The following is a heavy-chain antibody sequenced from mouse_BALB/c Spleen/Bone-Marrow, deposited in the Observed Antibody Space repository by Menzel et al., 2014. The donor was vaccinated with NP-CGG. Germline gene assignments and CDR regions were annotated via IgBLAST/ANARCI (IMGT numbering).Heavy chain of an antibody. V-gene: IGHV14-4*02. D-gene: IGHD2-1*01. CDR1: GFNIXDYY. Sequence: VHVKQSGAELVRSGASVKLSCTASGFNIXDYYIHWVKQRPEQGLEWIGWIDPENGDTEYAPKFQGKATMTADTSSNTAYLQLSSLTSVDTAVYYCSDGNFYALDYWGQGTSVTVSS. J-gene: IGHJ4*01. CDR2: IDPENGDT. CDR3: SDGNFYALDY.